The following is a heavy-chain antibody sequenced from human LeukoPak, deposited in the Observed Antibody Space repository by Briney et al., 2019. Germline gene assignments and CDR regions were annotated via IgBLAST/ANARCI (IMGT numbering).Heavy chain of an antibody. V-gene: IGHV3-23*01. D-gene: IGHD1-26*01. CDR2: ISGRGIST. Sequence: GGSLRLSCAASGFTFSSYAMSWVRQAPGKGLEWVSKISGRGISTYYADSVKGRFNISRDNSKSTLYLQMNSLRAEDTAVYYCAKAIVGVRADDAFDIWGQGTMVTVSS. J-gene: IGHJ3*02. CDR1: GFTFSSYA. CDR3: AKAIVGVRADDAFDI.